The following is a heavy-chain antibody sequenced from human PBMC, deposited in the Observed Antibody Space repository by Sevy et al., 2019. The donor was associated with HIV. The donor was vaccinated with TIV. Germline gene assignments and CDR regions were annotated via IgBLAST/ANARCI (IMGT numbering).Heavy chain of an antibody. D-gene: IGHD2-15*01. Sequence: GGSLRLSCAASGFTFSSYGMHWVRQAPGKGLEWVAVIWYDGSNKYYADSVKGRFTISRDNSKNTLYLQMNSLRAEDTAVYYCPRESGSSYNGFDYRGQGTLVTVSS. V-gene: IGHV3-33*01. CDR1: GFTFSSYG. CDR2: IWYDGSNK. CDR3: PRESGSSYNGFDY. J-gene: IGHJ4*02.